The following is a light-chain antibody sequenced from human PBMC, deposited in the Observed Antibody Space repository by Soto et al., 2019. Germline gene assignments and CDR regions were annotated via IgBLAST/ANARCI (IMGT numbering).Light chain of an antibody. CDR1: QSVSSY. CDR3: KHRSNWLA. J-gene: IGKJ4*01. CDR2: EAS. Sequence: TVMTQSPDIRSASPGKGDTLSCRASQSVSSYLAWYQQKAGQAPRLLNYEASNRATGIPARFSGSGSGTDFTLTITSQEPEDFAVYCCKHRSNWLAFGGGTKVDIK. V-gene: IGKV3-11*01.